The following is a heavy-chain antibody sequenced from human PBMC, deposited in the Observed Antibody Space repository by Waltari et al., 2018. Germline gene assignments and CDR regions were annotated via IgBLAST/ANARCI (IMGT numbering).Heavy chain of an antibody. J-gene: IGHJ4*02. Sequence: RQPPGKALEWLALIYWDDDKRYSPSLKSRLTITKDTAKNQVVLTMTNMDPVDTATYYCAAAGMRTSFDYWGQGTLVTVSS. V-gene: IGHV2-5*02. D-gene: IGHD6-13*01. CDR3: AAAGMRTSFDY. CDR2: IYWDDDK.